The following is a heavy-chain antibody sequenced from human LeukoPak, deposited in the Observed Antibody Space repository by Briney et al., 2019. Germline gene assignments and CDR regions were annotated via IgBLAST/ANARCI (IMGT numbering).Heavy chain of an antibody. V-gene: IGHV3-74*01. CDR2: INGDGTDA. Sequence: GGSLRLSCAASGFTFSSCWIHWVRQAPGKGPVWVSRINGDGTDANYADSVRGRFTISRDNTKNTVYLQMNSLRAEDTAVYYCAPNWFDPWGQGTLVTVSS. CDR3: APNWFDP. CDR1: GFTFSSCW. J-gene: IGHJ5*02.